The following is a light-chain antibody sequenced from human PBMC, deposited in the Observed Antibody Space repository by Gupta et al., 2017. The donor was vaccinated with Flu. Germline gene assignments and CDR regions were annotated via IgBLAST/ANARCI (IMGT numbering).Light chain of an antibody. J-gene: IGKJ5*01. Sequence: DRVTIACRASHSIRTSLNWYQQKPGKAPKLLIYTASNLQSGVPSRFSGSGYGTDFTLTISSLQPEDFATYYCQQSYNTLSITFGQGTRLEIK. CDR3: QQSYNTLSIT. CDR1: HSIRTS. V-gene: IGKV1-39*01. CDR2: TAS.